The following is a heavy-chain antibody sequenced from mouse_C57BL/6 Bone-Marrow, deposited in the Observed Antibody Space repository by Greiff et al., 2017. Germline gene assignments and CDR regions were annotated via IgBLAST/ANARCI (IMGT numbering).Heavy chain of an antibody. J-gene: IGHJ1*03. Sequence: VQLQQPGAELVKPGASVKLSCKASGYTFTSYWMHWVKQRPGQGLEWIGMIHPNSGSTNYNEKFKSKATLTVDKSSSTAYMQLSSLTSEDSAVXYCAPIYSNLFYWYFDVWGTGTTVTVAS. D-gene: IGHD2-5*01. CDR3: APIYSNLFYWYFDV. CDR1: GYTFTSYW. V-gene: IGHV1-64*01. CDR2: IHPNSGST.